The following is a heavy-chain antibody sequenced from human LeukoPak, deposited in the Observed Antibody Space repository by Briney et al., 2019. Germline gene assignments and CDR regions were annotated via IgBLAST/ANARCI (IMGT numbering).Heavy chain of an antibody. CDR1: GFTFGVYA. Sequence: PGRSLRLSCTASGFTFGVYAMSWVRQAPRKGLEWVGFIRSKAYGGTTEYAASVKGRFTISRDDSKSIAYLQMNSLKTEDTAVYYCTRFDEQQLTFDYWGQGTLVTVSS. J-gene: IGHJ4*02. CDR3: TRFDEQQLTFDY. D-gene: IGHD6-13*01. CDR2: IRSKAYGGTT. V-gene: IGHV3-49*04.